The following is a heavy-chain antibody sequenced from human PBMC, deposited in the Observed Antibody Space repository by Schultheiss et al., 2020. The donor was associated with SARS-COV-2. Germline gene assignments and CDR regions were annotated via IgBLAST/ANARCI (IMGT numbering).Heavy chain of an antibody. D-gene: IGHD6-13*01. CDR1: GYTFTSYD. CDR3: ARGEYSSSWYWPGYYYYYGMDV. J-gene: IGHJ6*02. Sequence: ASVKVSCKASGYTFTSYDINWVRQATGQGLEWMGWMNPNSGNTGYAQKFQGRVTMTRNTSISTAYMELSSLRSEDTAVYYCARGEYSSSWYWPGYYYYYGMDVWGQGTTVTVS. V-gene: IGHV1-8*01. CDR2: MNPNSGNT.